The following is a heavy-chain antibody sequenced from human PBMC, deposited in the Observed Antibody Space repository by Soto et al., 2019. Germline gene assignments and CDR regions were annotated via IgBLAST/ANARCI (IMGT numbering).Heavy chain of an antibody. J-gene: IGHJ5*01. D-gene: IGHD1-26*01. V-gene: IGHV4-59*01. CDR3: ARDRVGVSSTWFDS. Sequence: SETLSLTCTVSGGSISSYYGSWIRQPPGKGLEWIGYIYYSGSTNYNPALKSRVTTSVDTSKNQFSLKLTSVTAADTAVYYCARDRVGVSSTWFDSWGRGTLVTVSS. CDR2: IYYSGST. CDR1: GGSISSYY.